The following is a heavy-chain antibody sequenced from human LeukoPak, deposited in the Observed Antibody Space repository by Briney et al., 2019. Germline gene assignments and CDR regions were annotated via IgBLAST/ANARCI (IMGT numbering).Heavy chain of an antibody. Sequence: GGSLRLSCAASGFTFSSYSMNWVRQAPGKGLEWVSSISSSSSYIYYADSVKGRFTISRDNAKNSLYLQMNSLRAEDTAVYYCARRQAHKLYYFDYWGQGTLVTVSS. CDR3: ARRQAHKLYYFDY. CDR2: ISSSSSYI. V-gene: IGHV3-21*01. CDR1: GFTFSSYS. J-gene: IGHJ4*02. D-gene: IGHD1-1*01.